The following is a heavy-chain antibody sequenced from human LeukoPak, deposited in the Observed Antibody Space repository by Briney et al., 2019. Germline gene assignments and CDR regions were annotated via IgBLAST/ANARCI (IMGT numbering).Heavy chain of an antibody. CDR1: GYSFTSYW. CDR2: IYPGDSDT. CDR3: ARLITGTTNYYYYMDV. J-gene: IGHJ6*03. D-gene: IGHD1-7*01. Sequence: GESLKISCKSSGYSFTSYWIGWVRQMPGKGLEWMGIIYPGDSDTRYSPSFQGQVTISADKSISTAYLQWSSLKASDTAMYYCARLITGTTNYYYYMDVWGKGTTVTVSS. V-gene: IGHV5-51*01.